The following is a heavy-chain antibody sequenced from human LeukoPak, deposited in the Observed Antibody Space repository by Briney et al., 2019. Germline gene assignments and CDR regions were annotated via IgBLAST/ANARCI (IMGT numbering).Heavy chain of an antibody. Sequence: ASVKVSCKASGYSFTLYGISWVRQAPGQGLEWMGWISAYNGNTKYSQKFQGRVTMTTDTSTSTAYMELRSLRSDDTAVYYCARGWSSGWYGYYYYYMDVWGKGTTVTISS. CDR2: ISAYNGNT. CDR3: ARGWSSGWYGYYYYYMDV. V-gene: IGHV1-18*01. CDR1: GYSFTLYG. J-gene: IGHJ6*03. D-gene: IGHD6-19*01.